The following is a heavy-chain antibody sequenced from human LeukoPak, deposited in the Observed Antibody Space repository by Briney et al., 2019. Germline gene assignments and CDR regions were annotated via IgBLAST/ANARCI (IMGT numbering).Heavy chain of an antibody. Sequence: TPGGSLRLSCAVSGFTFSFYTINWVRQTPGKGLEWVSSISSDYIYYAESVRGRFTVSRDNAKNSLYLQKNSLSAEDTAIYYCARAPGGPRPGNWFDPWGQGTLVTVSS. J-gene: IGHJ5*02. V-gene: IGHV3-21*01. D-gene: IGHD2-15*01. CDR2: ISSDYI. CDR1: GFTFSFYT. CDR3: ARAPGGPRPGNWFDP.